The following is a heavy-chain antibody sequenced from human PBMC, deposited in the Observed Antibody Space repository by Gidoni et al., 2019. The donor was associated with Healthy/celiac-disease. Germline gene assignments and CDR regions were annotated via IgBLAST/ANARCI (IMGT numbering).Heavy chain of an antibody. CDR3: ARYGPAAGNYWYFDL. CDR2: IYTSGST. J-gene: IGHJ2*01. V-gene: IGHV4-61*02. Sequence: GLEWIGRIYTSGSTNYNPSLKSRVTISVDTSKNQFSLKLSSVTAADTAVYYCARYGPAAGNYWYFDLWGRGTLVTVSS. D-gene: IGHD6-13*01.